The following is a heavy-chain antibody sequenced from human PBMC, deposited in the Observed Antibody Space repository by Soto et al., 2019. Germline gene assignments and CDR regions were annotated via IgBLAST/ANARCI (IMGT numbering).Heavy chain of an antibody. CDR2: IKQDGSDK. J-gene: IGHJ4*02. CDR3: ATSAAAPRNH. Sequence: EVHLVESGGGLVQPGGSLRLSCAASGFTFSSYWMSWVRQAPGKGLEWVANIKQDGSDKYYVDSVKGRFTISRDNAKNSLYAQMNTLSAEHTAVYFCATSAAAPRNHGGQGTLLRLL. CDR1: GFTFSSYW. D-gene: IGHD6-13*01. V-gene: IGHV3-7*01.